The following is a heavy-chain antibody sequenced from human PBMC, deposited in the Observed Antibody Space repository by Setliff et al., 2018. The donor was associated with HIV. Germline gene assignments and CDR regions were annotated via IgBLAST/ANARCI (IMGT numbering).Heavy chain of an antibody. D-gene: IGHD6-19*01. CDR2: ISDNGGST. J-gene: IGHJ4*01. CDR1: GFIFSNYA. Sequence: GGSLRLSCAASGFIFSNYAMHRVRQAPGKGLEWVSAISDNGGSTYYADSMEGRFTISRDNSKNTLYLQLSGLRAEDTAVYYCASIYTAGTELLTDYWGQGTRVTVSS. CDR3: ASIYTAGTELLTDY. V-gene: IGHV3-23*01.